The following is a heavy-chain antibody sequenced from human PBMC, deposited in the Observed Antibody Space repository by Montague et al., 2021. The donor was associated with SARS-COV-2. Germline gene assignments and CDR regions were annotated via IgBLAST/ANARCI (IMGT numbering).Heavy chain of an antibody. V-gene: IGHV4-4*07. D-gene: IGHD5-12*01. CDR1: GSSSGYY. CDR3: ARQYIGYNRRFDY. CDR2: IPSSGGI. J-gene: IGHJ4*02. Sequence: SETLSLTCTVSGSSSGYYWTWIRQSAGKGLERIGRIPSSGGIDYNASLKSRVTMSLDTSKIQLSLKLSSVTAADTAVYYCARQYIGYNRRFDYWGQGALVTVSP.